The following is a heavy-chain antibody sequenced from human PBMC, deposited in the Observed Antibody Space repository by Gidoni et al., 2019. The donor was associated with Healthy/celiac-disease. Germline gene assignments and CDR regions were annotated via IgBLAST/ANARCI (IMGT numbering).Heavy chain of an antibody. J-gene: IGHJ6*02. CDR3: AGAGYCSSTSCYFGIFSPHYYYYGMDV. CDR1: GFTFSSYA. CDR2: ISYDGSNK. D-gene: IGHD2-2*03. Sequence: QVQLVESGGGVVQPGRSLRLSCAASGFTFSSYAMPWVRQAPGKGLEWVAVISYDGSNKYYADSVKGRFTISRDNSKNTLYLQMNSLRAEDTAVYYCAGAGYCSSTSCYFGIFSPHYYYYGMDVWGQGTTVTVSS. V-gene: IGHV3-30-3*01.